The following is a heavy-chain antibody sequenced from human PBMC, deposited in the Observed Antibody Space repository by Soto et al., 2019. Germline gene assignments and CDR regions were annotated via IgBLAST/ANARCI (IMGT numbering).Heavy chain of an antibody. CDR2: IYYNGNT. CDR1: AVSISSYY. J-gene: IGHJ4*02. V-gene: IGHV4-59*01. D-gene: IGHD4-17*01. Sequence: PSETLSLTCTVSAVSISSYYWSWIRQPPGKGLEWVGCIYYNGNTNYNPSLKSRVTLSLDTSNKQFSLNVTSVTAADTAVYYCAGGGYGDYDYWGQGILVTVSS. CDR3: AGGGYGDYDY.